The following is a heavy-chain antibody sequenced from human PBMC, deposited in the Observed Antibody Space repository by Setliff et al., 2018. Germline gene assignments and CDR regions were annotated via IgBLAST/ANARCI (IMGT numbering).Heavy chain of an antibody. D-gene: IGHD3-10*01. V-gene: IGHV1-46*01. CDR2: INPSGGLT. Sequence: AASVKVSCKASGYTFTGYYLHWVRQAPGQGLEWMGIINPSGGLTRYAQKFQGRVTMTRDTSISTAYMELSRLRSDDTAVYYCARVGSLAPLYYGNYWGQGTLVTVSS. CDR1: GYTFTGYY. J-gene: IGHJ4*02. CDR3: ARVGSLAPLYYGNY.